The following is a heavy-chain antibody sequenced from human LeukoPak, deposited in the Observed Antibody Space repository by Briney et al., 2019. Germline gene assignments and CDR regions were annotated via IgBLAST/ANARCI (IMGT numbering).Heavy chain of an antibody. D-gene: IGHD4-11*01. J-gene: IGHJ4*02. CDR1: GFTFSSYG. CDR3: ARVASNYDFDY. Sequence: PGGSLRLSCAASGFTFSSYGMNWVRQAPGKGLEWVSSISGSGDSTDYADSVKGRFTISRDNAQNSLYLQMNSLRAEDTALYYCARVASNYDFDYWGQGTLVSVSS. CDR2: ISGSGDST. V-gene: IGHV3-23*01.